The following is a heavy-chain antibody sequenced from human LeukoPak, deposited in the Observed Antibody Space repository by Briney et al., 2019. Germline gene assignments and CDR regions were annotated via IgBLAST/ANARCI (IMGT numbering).Heavy chain of an antibody. D-gene: IGHD3-16*01. Sequence: PSETLSLTCTVSGGSISSGSYYWRWIRQPAGKGLEWIGRIYTSGSTNYNPSLKSRATISVDTSKNQFSLKLSSVTAADTAVYYCARVSFGDDYWGQGTLVTVSS. V-gene: IGHV4-61*02. CDR3: ARVSFGDDY. CDR2: IYTSGST. CDR1: GGSISSGSYY. J-gene: IGHJ4*02.